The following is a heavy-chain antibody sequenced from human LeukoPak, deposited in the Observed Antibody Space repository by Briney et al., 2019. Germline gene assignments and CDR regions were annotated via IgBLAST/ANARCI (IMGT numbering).Heavy chain of an antibody. J-gene: IGHJ4*02. CDR3: ASPVKYYDAWSGYPPFDY. V-gene: IGHV1-69*13. Sequence: ASVKVSCKASGGTFNNFAISWVRQAPGQGLEWVGGIIPMSGTANYAQKFQGRVTITADESTSTAYMELSSLRSEDTAIYYCASPVKYYDAWSGYPPFDYWGQGTLVTVSS. CDR2: IIPMSGTA. CDR1: GGTFNNFA. D-gene: IGHD3-3*01.